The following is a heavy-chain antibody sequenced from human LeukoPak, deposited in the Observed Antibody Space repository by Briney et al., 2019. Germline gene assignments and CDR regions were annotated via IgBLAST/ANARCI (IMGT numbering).Heavy chain of an antibody. J-gene: IGHJ6*02. Sequence: PGGSLRLSCAASGFAFSSYAMSWVCQAPGKGLEWVSTISGTGGSTYYADSVKGRFTISRDNSKNTLYLQMNSLRAEDTAIYYCAKFRDYNYYYGMDVWGQGTTVTVSS. CDR1: GFAFSSYA. D-gene: IGHD2-21*02. CDR2: ISGTGGST. CDR3: AKFRDYNYYYGMDV. V-gene: IGHV3-23*01.